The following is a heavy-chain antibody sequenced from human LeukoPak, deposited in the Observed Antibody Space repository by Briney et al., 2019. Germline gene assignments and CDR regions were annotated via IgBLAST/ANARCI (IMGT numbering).Heavy chain of an antibody. CDR3: AREDGLGIVGATTDY. V-gene: IGHV4-4*02. J-gene: IGHJ4*02. D-gene: IGHD1-26*01. CDR1: GVSISSSNW. CDR2: IYHSGST. Sequence: SETLSLTCAVSGVSISSSNWWSWVRQPPGKGLEWVGEIYHSGSTNYNPSLKSRVTISVDKSKNQFSLKLSSVTAADTAVYYCAREDGLGIVGATTDYWGQGTLVTVSS.